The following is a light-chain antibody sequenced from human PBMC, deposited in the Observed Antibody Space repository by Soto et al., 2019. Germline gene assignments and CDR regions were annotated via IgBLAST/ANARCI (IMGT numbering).Light chain of an antibody. CDR3: QQYYSYPLT. CDR1: QGISSY. CDR2: AAS. J-gene: IGKJ4*01. V-gene: IGKV1-8*01. Sequence: AIRMTHSPSSLSASTGDRVTITCRASQGISSYLAWYQQKPGKAPKLLIYAASTLQSGVPSRFSGSGSGTDFTLTISRLQSEDFATYYCQQYYSYPLTFGGGTKVDIK.